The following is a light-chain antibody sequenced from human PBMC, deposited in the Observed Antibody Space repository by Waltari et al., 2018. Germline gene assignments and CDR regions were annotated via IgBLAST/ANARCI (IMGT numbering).Light chain of an antibody. J-gene: IGLJ3*02. Sequence: QSVLTQPPSASGTTGQTVAISCSGSSSNSGMFTGKWYQQVRGMAPKLLIYDSNTRPSGVPDRFSGSKSGTSAALAISGLRSEDEADYYCASWDGSLSGWLFGGGTKLTVL. CDR1: SSNSGMFT. CDR3: ASWDGSLSGWL. V-gene: IGLV1-44*01. CDR2: DSN.